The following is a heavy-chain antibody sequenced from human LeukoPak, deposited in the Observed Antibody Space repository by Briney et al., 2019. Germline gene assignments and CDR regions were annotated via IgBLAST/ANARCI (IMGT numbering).Heavy chain of an antibody. Sequence: GGSLRLSCAASGFTFSSYSMNWVRQAPGKGLEWVSYISSSSSTIYYADSVKGRFTISRDNAKNSLYLQMNSLRDEDTAVYYCARARRGSGYYYGSYFDYWGQGTLVTVSS. CDR2: ISSSSSTI. J-gene: IGHJ4*02. CDR1: GFTFSSYS. D-gene: IGHD3-22*01. CDR3: ARARRGSGYYYGSYFDY. V-gene: IGHV3-48*02.